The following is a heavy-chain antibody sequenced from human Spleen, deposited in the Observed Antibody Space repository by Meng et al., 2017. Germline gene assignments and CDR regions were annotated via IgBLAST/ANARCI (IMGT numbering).Heavy chain of an antibody. CDR3: ARDGTGSFGLPYYDS. CDR2: ISSSGSTI. Sequence: GESLKISCAASGFTFSDYYMSWVRQAPGKGLEWVSYISSSGSTIYYADSVKGRFTISRDNAKNSLYLQMNSLRDEDTAVYYCARDGTGSFGLPYYDSWGQGTLVTVSS. D-gene: IGHD1-26*01. J-gene: IGHJ4*02. V-gene: IGHV3-11*04. CDR1: GFTFSDYY.